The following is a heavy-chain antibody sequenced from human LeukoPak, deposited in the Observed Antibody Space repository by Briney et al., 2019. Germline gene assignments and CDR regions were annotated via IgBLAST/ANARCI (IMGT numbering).Heavy chain of an antibody. CDR1: GFTFSSYA. V-gene: IGHV3-30*04. J-gene: IGHJ4*02. D-gene: IGHD5-12*01. CDR3: ARPRGYSGYDPAFFDY. Sequence: GRSLRLSSPASGFTFSSYAMHWVRQAPGEGLEWVAVISYDGSNKYYADSVKGRFTISRDNSKNTLYLQMNSLRAEDTAVYYCARPRGYSGYDPAFFDYWGQGTLVTVSS. CDR2: ISYDGSNK.